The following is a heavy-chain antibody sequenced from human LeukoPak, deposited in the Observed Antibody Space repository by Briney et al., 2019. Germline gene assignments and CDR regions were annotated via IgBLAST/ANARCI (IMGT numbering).Heavy chain of an antibody. CDR1: GGSISSSTW. D-gene: IGHD4-11*01. J-gene: IGHJ4*02. Sequence: SETLSLTCAVSGGSISSSTWWSWVRQPPGKGLEWIGEIYRDGNTNYNPSLKSRVTISVDKSKNQFSLKLTSVTAADTAVYFCARNPGTDYPEWWGQGTLVTVSS. CDR2: IYRDGNT. V-gene: IGHV4-4*02. CDR3: ARNPGTDYPEW.